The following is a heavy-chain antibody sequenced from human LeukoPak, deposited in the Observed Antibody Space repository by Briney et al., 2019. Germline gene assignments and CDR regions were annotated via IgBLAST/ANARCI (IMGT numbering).Heavy chain of an antibody. Sequence: SETLSLTCIVSGGSISSGTYYWGWIRQPPGKGLEYIASMHYSGSTYYSPSLKSRVTISVDTSKNQFSLKLTSVTASDTAVYYCARRADVSRSYVYWGQGTLVTVSS. D-gene: IGHD6-13*01. V-gene: IGHV4-39*01. J-gene: IGHJ4*02. CDR3: ARRADVSRSYVY. CDR2: MHYSGST. CDR1: GGSISSGTYY.